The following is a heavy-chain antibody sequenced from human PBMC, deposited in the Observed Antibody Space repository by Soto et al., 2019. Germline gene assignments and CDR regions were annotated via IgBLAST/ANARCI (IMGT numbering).Heavy chain of an antibody. Sequence: AGGSLRLSCAASGFTFSSYAMGWVRQGPGKGLEWVAVVSIGGSTHYADSVRGRFTISRDNSKNTLSLQMNSLTAEDTAVYFCAKRRGAGGHFDYWGQGALVTDSS. CDR3: AKRRGAGGHFDY. D-gene: IGHD2-15*01. CDR1: GFTFSSYA. CDR2: VSIGGST. V-gene: IGHV3-23*01. J-gene: IGHJ4*02.